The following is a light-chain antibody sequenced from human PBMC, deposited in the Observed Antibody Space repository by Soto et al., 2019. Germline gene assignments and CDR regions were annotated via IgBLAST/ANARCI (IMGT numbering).Light chain of an antibody. V-gene: IGKV3-15*01. CDR1: QSVSSN. J-gene: IGKJ2*01. Sequence: EIVMTQSPATLSVSPGERATLHCRASQSVSSNLGWYQHKPGQAPRLLIYGASTRATGIPARFSGSGSGTDFTLTISDLQSEDFAVYYCQQYNDWPPGYTFGQGTKVEIK. CDR3: QQYNDWPPGYT. CDR2: GAS.